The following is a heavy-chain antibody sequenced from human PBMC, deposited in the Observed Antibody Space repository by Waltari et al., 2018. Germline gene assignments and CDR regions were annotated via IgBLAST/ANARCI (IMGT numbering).Heavy chain of an antibody. Sequence: EVPLVQSGAKVQKPGHSLQISCETSGYRFTRYWIAWVRQMPGKGLEFMRFICPGDSNTTYSPCFHGQVTLSVDKAFTTHFLQWSSLKASNTARYFCARHNHDDTGYYDYWGQGTLVTVSS. V-gene: IGHV5-51*01. CDR3: ARHNHDDTGYYDY. J-gene: IGHJ4*02. D-gene: IGHD3-9*01. CDR2: ICPGDSNT. CDR1: GYRFTRYW.